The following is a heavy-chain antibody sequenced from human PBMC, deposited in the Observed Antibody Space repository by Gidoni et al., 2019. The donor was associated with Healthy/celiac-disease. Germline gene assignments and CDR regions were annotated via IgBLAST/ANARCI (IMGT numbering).Heavy chain of an antibody. Sequence: QLQLQESGPGLVKPSETLSLTCPVSGGPIRRSSYYWGWIRQPPGKGLEWIGSIYYGGSTYYNPSLKSRVTISVDTSKNQFSLKLSSVTAADTAVYYCARHIREPAASWFDPWGQGTLVTVSS. CDR1: GGPIRRSSYY. D-gene: IGHD2-2*01. CDR3: ARHIREPAASWFDP. V-gene: IGHV4-39*01. J-gene: IGHJ5*02. CDR2: IYYGGST.